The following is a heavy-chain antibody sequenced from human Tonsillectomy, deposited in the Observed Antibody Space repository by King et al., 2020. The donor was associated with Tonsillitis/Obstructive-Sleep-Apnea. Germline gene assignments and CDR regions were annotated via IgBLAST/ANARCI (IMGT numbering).Heavy chain of an antibody. CDR1: GYSFTSYW. D-gene: IGHD3-22*01. CDR2: IDPGDSDT. Sequence: QLVQSGAEVKKPGESLKISCKGSGYSFTSYWIGWVRQMPGKGLEWMGIIDPGDSDTRYSPSFQGQVTISADKSISTAYLQWSSLKASDTAMYYCASHEDTSGYYGAFDIWGQGTMVTVSS. CDR3: ASHEDTSGYYGAFDI. V-gene: IGHV5-51*01. J-gene: IGHJ3*02.